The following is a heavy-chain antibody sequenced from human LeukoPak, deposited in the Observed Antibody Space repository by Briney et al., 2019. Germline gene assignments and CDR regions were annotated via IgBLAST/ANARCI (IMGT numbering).Heavy chain of an antibody. CDR3: ASLTTVVTR. J-gene: IGHJ4*02. CDR1: GFTFSSYA. Sequence: PGGSLRLSCAASGFTFSSYAMSWVRLAPRKGLEWVSTISGSGAGTDYADSVKGRVTISRDNSKNTLYLQMNSLRAEDTAVYYCASLTTVVTRWGQGTLVTVSS. D-gene: IGHD4-23*01. V-gene: IGHV3-23*01. CDR2: ISGSGAGT.